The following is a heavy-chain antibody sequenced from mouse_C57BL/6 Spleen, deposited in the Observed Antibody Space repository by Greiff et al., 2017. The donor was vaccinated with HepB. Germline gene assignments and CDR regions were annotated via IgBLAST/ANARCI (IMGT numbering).Heavy chain of an antibody. Sequence: EVKLVESGGDLVKPGGSLKLSCAASGFTFSSYGMSWVRQTPDKRLEWVATISSGGSYTYYPDSVKGRFTISRDNAKNTLYLQMSSLKSEDTAMYYCARHGATVVAEVYAMDYWGQGTSVTVSS. J-gene: IGHJ4*01. CDR1: GFTFSSYG. CDR2: ISSGGSYT. D-gene: IGHD1-1*01. CDR3: ARHGATVVAEVYAMDY. V-gene: IGHV5-6*01.